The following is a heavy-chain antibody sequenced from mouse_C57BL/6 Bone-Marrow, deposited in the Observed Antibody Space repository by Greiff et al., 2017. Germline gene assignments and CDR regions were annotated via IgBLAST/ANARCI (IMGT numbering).Heavy chain of an antibody. J-gene: IGHJ4*01. D-gene: IGHD2-4*01. V-gene: IGHV5-12*01. Sequence: EVMLVESGGGLVQPGGSLKLSCAASGFTFSDYYMYWVRQTPEKRLEWVAYISNGGGSTYYPDTVKGRFTISRDNAKNTLYLQMSRLKSEDTAMYYCARQGPYDYDVRGDYYAMDYWGQGTSVTVSS. CDR3: ARQGPYDYDVRGDYYAMDY. CDR2: ISNGGGST. CDR1: GFTFSDYY.